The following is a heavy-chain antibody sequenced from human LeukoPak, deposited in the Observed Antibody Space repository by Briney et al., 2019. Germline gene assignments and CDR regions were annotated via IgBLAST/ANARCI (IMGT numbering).Heavy chain of an antibody. D-gene: IGHD1-26*01. V-gene: IGHV1-8*02. CDR2: MNPNSGNT. CDR3: ARDDGSYRYYHYYGMDV. Sequence: ASVKVSCKASGYTFTSYGISWVRQATGQGLEWMGWMNPNSGNTGYAQKFQGRVTMTRNTSISTAYMELSSLRSEDTAVYYCARDDGSYRYYHYYGMDVWGQGTTVTVSS. J-gene: IGHJ6*02. CDR1: GYTFTSYG.